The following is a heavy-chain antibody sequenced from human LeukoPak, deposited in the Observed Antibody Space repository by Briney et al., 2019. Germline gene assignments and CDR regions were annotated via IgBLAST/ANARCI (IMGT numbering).Heavy chain of an antibody. CDR1: GGSISSYY. V-gene: IGHV4-59*01. J-gene: IGHJ6*03. CDR2: IYYSGST. CDR3: ARVGYSYGQFYYYYYMDV. Sequence: SETLSPTCTVSGGSISSYYWSWIRQPPGKGLEWIGYIYYSGSTNYNPSLKSRVTISVDTSKNQFSLKLSSVTAADTAVYYCARVGYSYGQFYYYYYMDVWGKGTTVTVSS. D-gene: IGHD5-18*01.